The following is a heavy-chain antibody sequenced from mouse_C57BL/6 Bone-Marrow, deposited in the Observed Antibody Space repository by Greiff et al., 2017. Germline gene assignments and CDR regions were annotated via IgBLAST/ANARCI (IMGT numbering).Heavy chain of an antibody. Sequence: EVKLMESGGGLVPSGRSLRLSCATSGFTFSDFYMEWVRQAPGTGLEWIAASRNKANDYTTEYSAAVKGRFIVSRDTSQSILYLQMNALRAEDTAIYYCARDGDGSSYFAYWGQGTLVTVSA. D-gene: IGHD1-1*01. CDR1: GFTFSDFY. J-gene: IGHJ3*01. CDR3: ARDGDGSSYFAY. V-gene: IGHV7-1*01. CDR2: SRNKANDYTT.